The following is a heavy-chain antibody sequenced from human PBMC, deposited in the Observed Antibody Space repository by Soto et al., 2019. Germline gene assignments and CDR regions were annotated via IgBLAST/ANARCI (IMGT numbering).Heavy chain of an antibody. CDR3: ARGQDIVVVVAATPEDYFDY. V-gene: IGHV4-34*01. Sequence: SETLSLTCAVCGGSFSGYYWSWIRQPPGKGLEWIGEINHSGSTNYNPSLKSRVTISVDTSKNQFSLKLSSVTAADTAVYYCARGQDIVVVVAATPEDYFDYWGQGTLVTVPQ. CDR1: GGSFSGYY. J-gene: IGHJ4*02. CDR2: INHSGST. D-gene: IGHD2-15*01.